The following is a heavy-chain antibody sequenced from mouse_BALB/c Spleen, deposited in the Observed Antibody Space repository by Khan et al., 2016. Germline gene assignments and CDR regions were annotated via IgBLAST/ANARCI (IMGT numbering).Heavy chain of an antibody. CDR3: ASYYGSSYAMDY. J-gene: IGHJ4*01. D-gene: IGHD1-1*01. V-gene: IGHV1-9*01. CDR1: GYTFSSYW. CDR2: ILPGSGST. Sequence: QVQLQQSGAELMKPGASVKISCKATGYTFSSYWIEWVKQRPGHGLEWIGEILPGSGSTNSNEKFKGKATFTADTSSNTAYMQLSSLTSEDSAVYYCASYYGSSYAMDYWGQGTSVTVSS.